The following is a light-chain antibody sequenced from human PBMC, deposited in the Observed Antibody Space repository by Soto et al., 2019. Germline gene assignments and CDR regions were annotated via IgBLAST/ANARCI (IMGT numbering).Light chain of an antibody. CDR2: KAS. J-gene: IGKJ1*01. Sequence: DIQMTQSPSTLSASVGDRVTITCRASQSISSWLAWYQQKPGKAPKLLMYKASSLESGVPSRFSGSGSGTEFTLTISSLQPDDFAIYYLQQYNSYPWTFGQGTKVEIK. CDR3: QQYNSYPWT. V-gene: IGKV1-5*03. CDR1: QSISSW.